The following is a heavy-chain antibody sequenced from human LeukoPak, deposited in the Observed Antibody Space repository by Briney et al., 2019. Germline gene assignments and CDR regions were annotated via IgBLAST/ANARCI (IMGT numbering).Heavy chain of an antibody. V-gene: IGHV4-34*01. CDR2: INHSGRT. CDR3: ARAIAAAGTGGPGNWFDP. CDR1: GGSFSGYY. D-gene: IGHD6-13*01. Sequence: SETLSLTCAVYGGSFSGYYWSWIRQPPGKGLEWIGEINHSGRTNYNPSLKSRVTISVDTSKNQFSLKLSSVTAADTAVYYCARAIAAAGTGGPGNWFDPWGQGTLVTVSS. J-gene: IGHJ5*02.